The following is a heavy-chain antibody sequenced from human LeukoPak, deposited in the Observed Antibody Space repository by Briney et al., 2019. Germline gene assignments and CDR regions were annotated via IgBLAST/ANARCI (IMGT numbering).Heavy chain of an antibody. CDR2: ISAYNGNT. D-gene: IGHD2-2*02. V-gene: IGHV1-18*01. Sequence: ASVKVSCKASGYTFTSYGISWVRQAPGQGLEWMGWISAYNGNTNYAQKLQGRVTMTTDTSTSTAYMELRSLRSDDTAVYYCAREDCSSTSCYTGDFDYWGQGTLVTVSS. CDR1: GYTFTSYG. J-gene: IGHJ4*02. CDR3: AREDCSSTSCYTGDFDY.